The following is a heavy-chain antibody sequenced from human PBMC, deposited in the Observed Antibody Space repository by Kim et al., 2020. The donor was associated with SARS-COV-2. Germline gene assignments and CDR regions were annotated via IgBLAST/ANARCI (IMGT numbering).Heavy chain of an antibody. V-gene: IGHV1-8*01. CDR1: GYTFTNYD. CDR2: MNPKTGNT. CDR3: ACGFGSGFYFYHGLYV. J-gene: IGHJ6*02. D-gene: IGHD3-10*01. Sequence: ASVKVSCRASGYTFTNYDINWVRQAPGQGLEWMGWMNPKTGNTGYEQKFQGRVTMTRNTSISTAYMEVSSLTSDDTAMYYCACGFGSGFYFYHGLYVWGQ.